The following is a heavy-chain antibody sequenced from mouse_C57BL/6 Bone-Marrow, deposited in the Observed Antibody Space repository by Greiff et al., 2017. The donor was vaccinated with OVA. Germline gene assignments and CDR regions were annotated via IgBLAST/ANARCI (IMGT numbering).Heavy chain of an antibody. D-gene: IGHD1-1*01. CDR3: ARAYYGAMDY. V-gene: IGHV5-12*01. CDR1: GFTFSDYY. CDR2: ISNGGGST. Sequence: EVQRVESGGGLVQPGGSLKLSCAASGFTFSDYYMYWVRQTPEKRLEWVAYISNGGGSTYYPDTVKGRFTISRDNAKNTLYLQMSRLKSEDTAMYYCARAYYGAMDYWGQGTSVTVSS. J-gene: IGHJ4*01.